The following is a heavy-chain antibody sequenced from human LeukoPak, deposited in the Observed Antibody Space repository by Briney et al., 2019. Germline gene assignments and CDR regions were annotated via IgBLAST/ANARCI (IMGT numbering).Heavy chain of an antibody. CDR2: INSDGSIT. J-gene: IGHJ6*02. Sequence: GGSLRLSCAASGFTFTTYWMHWVRQAPGKGLVWVSHINSDGSITSYADSVKGRFTISRDNAKNTLYLQMNSLRAEDTAVYYCARDMTYYYGMDVWGQGTTVTDSS. V-gene: IGHV3-74*01. CDR3: ARDMTYYYGMDV. D-gene: IGHD3-16*01. CDR1: GFTFTTYW.